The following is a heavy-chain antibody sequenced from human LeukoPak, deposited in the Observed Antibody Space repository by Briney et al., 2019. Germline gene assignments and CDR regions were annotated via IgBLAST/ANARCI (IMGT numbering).Heavy chain of an antibody. J-gene: IGHJ4*02. V-gene: IGHV4-38-2*01. CDR2: IYHSGNT. CDR1: GYSISSGYY. CDR3: TTLIAAPGSGAPFDY. D-gene: IGHD6-13*01. Sequence: PETLSLTCAVSGYSISSGYYWGWVRQPPGKGLEWIANIYHSGNTYYNPSLNNRVTISVDTSMNHFSLKLTSVTAADTAVYYCTTLIAAPGSGAPFDYWGQGILVTDSS.